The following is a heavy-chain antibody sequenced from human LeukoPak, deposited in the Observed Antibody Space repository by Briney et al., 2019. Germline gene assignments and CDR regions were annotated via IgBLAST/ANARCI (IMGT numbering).Heavy chain of an antibody. CDR3: IRDFRSADL. Sequence: GGSLRLFCVASGFTFSNYWMHWVRQPPGKGLVWVSRIYVDGRTTNYADSVKGRFTISRDNAKNTVYLEMNSLSVEDTATYYCIRDFRSADLWGQGTLVTVTS. V-gene: IGHV3-74*01. CDR2: IYVDGRTT. CDR1: GFTFSNYW. J-gene: IGHJ5*02.